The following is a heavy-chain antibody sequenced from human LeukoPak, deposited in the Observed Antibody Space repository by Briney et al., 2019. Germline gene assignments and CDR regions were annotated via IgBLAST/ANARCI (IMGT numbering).Heavy chain of an antibody. CDR2: ISSGSSYI. CDR1: GFTFSSYS. V-gene: IGHV3-21*01. CDR3: ARDPLYCSGGSCYSLLDYYGMDV. J-gene: IGHJ6*02. Sequence: GGSLRLSCAASGFTFSSYSMNWVRQAPGKGLEWVSSISSGSSYIYYADSVKGRFTISRDSAKNSLYLQMNSLRAEDTAVYYCARDPLYCSGGSCYSLLDYYGMDVWGQGTTVTVSS. D-gene: IGHD2-15*01.